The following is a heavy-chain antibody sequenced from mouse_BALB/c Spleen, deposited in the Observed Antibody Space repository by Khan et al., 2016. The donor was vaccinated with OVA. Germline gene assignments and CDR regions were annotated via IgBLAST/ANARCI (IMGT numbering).Heavy chain of an antibody. Sequence: EVQLVESGPGLVKPSQSLSLTCPVPGYSIPRDYALNWIRQFPGNKLEWMGYLTYRCSATYNPTLKGRINITRDTSKNQFILELNAVNNEDTAKYYWGHFDYWGQGTTLTVSS. CDR1: GYSIPRDYA. J-gene: IGHJ2*01. CDR3: GHFDY. V-gene: IGHV3-2*02. CDR2: LTYRCSA.